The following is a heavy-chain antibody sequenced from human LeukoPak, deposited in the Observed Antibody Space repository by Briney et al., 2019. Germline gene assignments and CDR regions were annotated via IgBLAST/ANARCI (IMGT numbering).Heavy chain of an antibody. V-gene: IGHV4-34*01. CDR3: ARWGKVAAAIRLENYCFDY. CDR1: VGSVSGYY. J-gene: IGHJ4*02. Sequence: SETLSLTCAVYVGSVSGYYWSWIRQPPGKGLEWIGEINHSGSTNYNPSLKSRVTISVDTSKNQFSLKLSSVTAADTAVYYCARWGKVAAAIRLENYCFDYWGQGTLVTVSS. CDR2: INHSGST. D-gene: IGHD2-2*02.